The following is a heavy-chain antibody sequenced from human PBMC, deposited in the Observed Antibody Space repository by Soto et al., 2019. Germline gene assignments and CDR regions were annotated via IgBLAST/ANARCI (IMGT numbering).Heavy chain of an antibody. J-gene: IGHJ6*02. Sequence: GGSLRLSCGASGFTFSSYTMNWVRQSPGKGLEWVSGVSGSGASKYSADSVKGRFTISRDNSKNTLYLQMNSLRAEDTAVYYCAKAGYCSSTSCYTRPYYYYGMDVWGQGTTVTVSS. CDR1: GFTFSSYT. CDR2: VSGSGASK. V-gene: IGHV3-23*01. D-gene: IGHD2-2*02. CDR3: AKAGYCSSTSCYTRPYYYYGMDV.